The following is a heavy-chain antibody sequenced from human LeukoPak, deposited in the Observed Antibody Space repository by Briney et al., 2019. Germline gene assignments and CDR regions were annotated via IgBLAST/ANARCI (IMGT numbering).Heavy chain of an antibody. D-gene: IGHD2-2*01. CDR1: GYSISIGYY. V-gene: IGHV4-38-2*02. CDR2: IYHSGST. J-gene: IGHJ6*03. CDR3: AREDSSSISCYYMDV. Sequence: PSETLSLTCTVSGYSISIGYYWGWIRQPPGKGLEWIGSIYHSGSTYYNPSLKSRVTISVDTSKNQLSLKLSSVTAADTAVYYCAREDSSSISCYYMDVWGKGTTVTVSS.